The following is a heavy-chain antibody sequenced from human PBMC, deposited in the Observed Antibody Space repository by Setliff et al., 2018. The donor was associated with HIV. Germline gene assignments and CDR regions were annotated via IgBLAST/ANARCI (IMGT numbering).Heavy chain of an antibody. CDR1: GYNFNTYG. V-gene: IGHV1-69-2*01. CDR3: AAEGNIFDL. CDR2: VDPSNGKT. D-gene: IGHD1-1*01. Sequence: ASVKVSCKASGYNFNTYGVSWVRQAPGQGLEWMGRVDPSNGKTIYAEKFQGRVSIIADTSIDTAYMELNSLRSEDTAVYYCAAEGNIFDLWGRGTMVTVSS. J-gene: IGHJ3*01.